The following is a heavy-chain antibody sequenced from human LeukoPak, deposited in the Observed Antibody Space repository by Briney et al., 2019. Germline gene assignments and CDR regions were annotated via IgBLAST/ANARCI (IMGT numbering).Heavy chain of an antibody. CDR2: ISGSGGGT. J-gene: IGHJ5*02. V-gene: IGHV3-23*01. CDR3: AKSGWGERGWFDP. D-gene: IGHD6-19*01. CDR1: GFTFSSYA. Sequence: GGSLRLSCAASGFTFSSYAMNWVRQAPGKGLEWVSAISGSGGGTYYADSVKGRFTISRDNSKNTLHPQMNSLRAEDTAVYYCAKSGWGERGWFDPWGQGTLVTVSS.